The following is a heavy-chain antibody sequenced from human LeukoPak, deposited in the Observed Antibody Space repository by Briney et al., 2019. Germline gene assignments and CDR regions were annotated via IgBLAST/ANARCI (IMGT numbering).Heavy chain of an antibody. CDR2: ISTSSSTI. CDR3: AKTMGAIDHDY. V-gene: IGHV3-48*04. D-gene: IGHD1-26*01. Sequence: PGGSLRLSCATSGFTFSSYTMNWVRQAPGKGLEWVSYISTSSSTIYYADSVKGRFTISRDDAKNLLYLQMNSLRAEDTAVYYCAKTMGAIDHDYWGQGTLVTVSS. J-gene: IGHJ4*02. CDR1: GFTFSSYT.